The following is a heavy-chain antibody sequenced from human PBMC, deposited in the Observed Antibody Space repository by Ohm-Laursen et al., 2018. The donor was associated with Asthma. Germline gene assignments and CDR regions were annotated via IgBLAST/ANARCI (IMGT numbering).Heavy chain of an antibody. J-gene: IGHJ4*02. CDR2: IYSTGST. D-gene: IGHD5-24*01. CDR1: GASFSTYY. Sequence: GTLSLTCTLSGASFSTYYWGWIRQPPGKGLEWIGYIYSTGSTNYNPSLESRVTISIDTSTNQFSLKLSSVTAADTAVYYCARGHGYNLYRGQGTLVTVSS. CDR3: ARGHGYNLY. V-gene: IGHV4-59*01.